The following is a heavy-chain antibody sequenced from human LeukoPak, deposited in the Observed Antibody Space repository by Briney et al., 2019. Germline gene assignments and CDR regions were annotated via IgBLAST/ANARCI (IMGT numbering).Heavy chain of an antibody. CDR3: ARVPCCHEPTAYHY. J-gene: IGHJ4*02. CDR1: GYTFMRYG. D-gene: IGHD2-2*01. Sequence: ASVKVSCKTSGYTFMRYGITWVRQAPGQGLEWMGWISAYTGKTDYVQKLQGRVTITTDTSTSTAYMELRSLRFDDTAVYYCARVPCCHEPTAYHYWGQGTLVTVSS. V-gene: IGHV1-18*01. CDR2: ISAYTGKT.